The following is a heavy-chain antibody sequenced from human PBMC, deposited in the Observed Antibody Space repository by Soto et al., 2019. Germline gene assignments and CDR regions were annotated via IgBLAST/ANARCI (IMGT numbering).Heavy chain of an antibody. CDR3: ARERGKLLGFGELSKGGVDY. Sequence: ASVKVSCKASGYTFTSYYMHWVRQAPGQGLEWMGIINPSGGSTSYAQKFQGRVTMTRDTSTSTVYMELSSLRSEDTAVYFCARERGKLLGFGELSKGGVDYWGQGTLVTVSS. V-gene: IGHV1-46*01. CDR2: INPSGGST. J-gene: IGHJ4*02. CDR1: GYTFTSYY. D-gene: IGHD3-10*01.